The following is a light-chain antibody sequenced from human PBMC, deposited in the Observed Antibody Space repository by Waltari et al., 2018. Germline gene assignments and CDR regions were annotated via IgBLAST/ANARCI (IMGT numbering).Light chain of an antibody. CDR3: NSPYGGYNNVI. CDR1: SSDIGGYDY. J-gene: IGLJ2*01. CDR2: EVN. Sequence: SALTQPPSASGSPGQSVTISCTGSSSDIGGYDYVSWYQQHPGNAPKLIIFEVNRRPSGGPGRFSGSKSDNPASLTVSGLRAEDEADYYCNSPYGGYNNVIFGGGTKLTVL. V-gene: IGLV2-8*01.